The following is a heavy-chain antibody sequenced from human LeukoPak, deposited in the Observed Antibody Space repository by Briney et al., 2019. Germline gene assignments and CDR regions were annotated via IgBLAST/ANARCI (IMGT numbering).Heavy chain of an antibody. J-gene: IGHJ4*02. CDR3: ARTPKRFGELYQPGDS. Sequence: ASVKVSCKASGYTFTNYGITWVRQVPGQGLEWLGWISAYNGNANYAQSPQDRVTLTSDTSTSTAYMELRSLRSDDTGIYYCARTPKRFGELYQPGDSWGQGTLLTVSS. CDR2: ISAYNGNA. D-gene: IGHD3-10*01. V-gene: IGHV1-18*01. CDR1: GYTFTNYG.